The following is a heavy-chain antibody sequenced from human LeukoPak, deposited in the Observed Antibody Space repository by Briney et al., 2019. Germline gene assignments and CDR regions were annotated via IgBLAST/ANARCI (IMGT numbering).Heavy chain of an antibody. D-gene: IGHD3-10*01. V-gene: IGHV3-53*01. J-gene: IGHJ4*02. CDR3: ARSPPYGSGVDY. Sequence: GGSLRLSCAASGFTVSSNYMGWVRQAPGKGLEWVSVIYSGGSTYYADSVKGRFTISRDNSKNTLYLQMNSLRAEDTAVYYCARSPPYGSGVDYWGQGTLVTVSS. CDR2: IYSGGST. CDR1: GFTVSSNY.